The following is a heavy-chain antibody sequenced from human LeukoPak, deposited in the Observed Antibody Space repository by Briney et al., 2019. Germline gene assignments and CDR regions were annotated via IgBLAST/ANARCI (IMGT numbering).Heavy chain of an antibody. D-gene: IGHD1/OR15-1a*01. CDR3: ARVVPVDRTGT. J-gene: IGHJ5*02. CDR1: GFTFSSYA. CDR2: ISGSGGST. V-gene: IGHV3-23*01. Sequence: GGSLRLSCAASGFTFSSYAMSWVRQAPGKGLEWVSAISGSGGSTYYAESVKGRFTISRDNSKNTLYLQMHSLRAEDTAVYYCARVVPVDRTGTWGPGNLVTVSS.